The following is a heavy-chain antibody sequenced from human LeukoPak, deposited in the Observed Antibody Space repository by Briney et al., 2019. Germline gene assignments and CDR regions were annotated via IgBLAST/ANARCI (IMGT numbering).Heavy chain of an antibody. CDR1: GGSISSGGYY. D-gene: IGHD1-26*01. Sequence: SSETLSLTCTVSGGSISSGGYYWSWIRQPPGKGLEWIGYIYHSGSTYYNPSLKSRVTISVDRSKNQFSLKLSSVTAADTAVYYCARAASEWELTGGAFDIWGQGTMVTVSS. J-gene: IGHJ3*02. CDR3: ARAASEWELTGGAFDI. V-gene: IGHV4-30-2*01. CDR2: IYHSGST.